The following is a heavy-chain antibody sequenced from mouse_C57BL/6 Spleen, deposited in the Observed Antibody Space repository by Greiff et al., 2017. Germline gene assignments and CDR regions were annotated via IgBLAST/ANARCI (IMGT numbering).Heavy chain of an antibody. CDR1: GFTFSDYY. CDR3: ARDSFYYYGSSYDWYFDV. D-gene: IGHD1-1*01. Sequence: DVMLVESEGGLVQPGSSMKLSCTASGFTFSDYYMAWVRQVPEKGLEWVANINYDGSSTYYLDSLKSRFIISRDNAKNILYLQMSSLKSEDTATYYCARDSFYYYGSSYDWYFDVWGTGTTVTVSS. CDR2: INYDGSST. V-gene: IGHV5-16*01. J-gene: IGHJ1*03.